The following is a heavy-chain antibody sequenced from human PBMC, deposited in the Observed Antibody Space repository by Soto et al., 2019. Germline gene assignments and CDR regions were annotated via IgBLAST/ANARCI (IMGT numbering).Heavy chain of an antibody. J-gene: IGHJ6*02. CDR1: GGSISYEYYH. D-gene: IGHD2-21*02. Sequence: QVQLQQSGPGLVKPSQTLSLTCSVSGGSISYEYYHWTWIRQSPGKGLEWIGYIHYIGSIMYNPSFKGRVTISVDTSKNQFSLQLSSVTAADTAVYFCAREDDGGDRDYYGLDVWGQGTTVTVSS. CDR3: AREDDGGDRDYYGLDV. V-gene: IGHV4-30-4*08. CDR2: IHYIGSI.